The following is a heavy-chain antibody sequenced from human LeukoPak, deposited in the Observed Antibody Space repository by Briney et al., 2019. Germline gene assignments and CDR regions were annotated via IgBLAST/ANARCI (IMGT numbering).Heavy chain of an antibody. J-gene: IGHJ4*02. D-gene: IGHD2-2*01. V-gene: IGHV1-18*01. CDR2: ISTSKTYT. Sequence: VSVKVSCKASGYAFTTFGIMWVRQAPGQGLEWMGWISTSKTYTRYAQKVQGRATLTTDPSTSTAYLELTSLTSDDTAVYFCARASDTSWPFDFWGQGTKVTVSS. CDR1: GYAFTTFG. CDR3: ARASDTSWPFDF.